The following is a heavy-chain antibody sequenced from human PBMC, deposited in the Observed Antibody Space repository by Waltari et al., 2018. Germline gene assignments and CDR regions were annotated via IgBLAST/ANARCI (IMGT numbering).Heavy chain of an antibody. CDR2: FRGDGGDS. D-gene: IGHD1-26*01. CDR3: ATDLILGSGSLGY. CDR1: GFTFSSYA. J-gene: IGHJ4*02. V-gene: IGHV3-23*01. Sequence: EVQLLESGGGLVQPGGSLRLSCAASGFTFSSYAMSWVRQPPGKGLVWVSRFRGDGGDSTYADSVKGRFTISRDNAKNTLYLQMNSLRAEDTAIYYCATDLILGSGSLGYWGQGTLVTVSS.